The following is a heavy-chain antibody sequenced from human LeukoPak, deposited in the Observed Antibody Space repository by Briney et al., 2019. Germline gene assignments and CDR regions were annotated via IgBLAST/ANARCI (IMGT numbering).Heavy chain of an antibody. CDR1: GYTFTGYY. J-gene: IGHJ3*02. D-gene: IGHD2-2*01. V-gene: IGHV1-2*02. Sequence: ASVKVSCKASGYTFTGYYMHWVRQAPGQGLEWMGWINPNSGGTSYAQKFQRRVTMTRGTSFSTASFELSRLMTAGTAVHYCARVRDMVVVPAAQGAFDIWGKGTMVTVSS. CDR3: ARVRDMVVVPAAQGAFDI. CDR2: INPNSGGT.